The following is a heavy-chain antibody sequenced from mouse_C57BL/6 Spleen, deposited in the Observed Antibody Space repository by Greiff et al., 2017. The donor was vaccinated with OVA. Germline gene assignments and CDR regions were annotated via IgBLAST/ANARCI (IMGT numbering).Heavy chain of an antibody. CDR3: ARYHYGSSYLYAMDY. J-gene: IGHJ4*01. CDR1: GYSFTDYN. D-gene: IGHD1-1*01. V-gene: IGHV1-39*01. Sequence: EVKLQESGPELVKPGASVKISCKASGYSFTDYNMNWVKQSNGKSLEWIGVINPNYGTTSYNQKFKGKATLTVDQSSSTAYMQLNSLTSEDSEVYYCARYHYGSSYLYAMDYWGQGTSVTVSS. CDR2: INPNYGTT.